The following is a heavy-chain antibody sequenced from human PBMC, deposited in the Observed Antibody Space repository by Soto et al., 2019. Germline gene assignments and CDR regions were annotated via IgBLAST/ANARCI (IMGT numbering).Heavy chain of an antibody. J-gene: IGHJ5*02. CDR3: VRPGGDSNKRYNCLGP. D-gene: IGHD2-21*01. Sequence: ASVKVSCKASGYTFTGHYIHWVRKAPGQGLEWMGWINPKSGGTDYAQKFQGRVTVTSDTSLSTVYMELRRLKSDDTAVYYCVRPGGDSNKRYNCLGPWHPRTLLT. V-gene: IGHV1-2*02. CDR2: INPKSGGT. CDR1: GYTFTGHY.